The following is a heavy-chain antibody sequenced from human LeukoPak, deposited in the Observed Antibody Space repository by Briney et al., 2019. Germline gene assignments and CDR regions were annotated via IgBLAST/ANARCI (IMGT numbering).Heavy chain of an antibody. V-gene: IGHV4-34*01. J-gene: IGHJ4*02. Sequence: SETLSLTCAVYGGSFSGYYWSWIRQPPGKGLEWIGEINHSGSTNYNPSLKSRVTISVDTSKNQFTLKLSSVTAADTAVYYCARDSGSMGQNWGQGTLVTISS. CDR2: INHSGST. CDR1: GGSFSGYY. D-gene: IGHD1-26*01. CDR3: ARDSGSMGQN.